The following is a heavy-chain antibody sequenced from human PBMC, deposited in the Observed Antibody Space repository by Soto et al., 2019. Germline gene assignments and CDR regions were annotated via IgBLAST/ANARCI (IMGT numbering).Heavy chain of an antibody. D-gene: IGHD5-12*01. J-gene: IGHJ4*02. CDR3: AKGEGGYRDYDVGYHFDY. CDR1: GFTFSSHG. CDR2: ISYGGTNK. V-gene: IGHV3-30*18. Sequence: QVQLEESGGGVVQPGRSLRLSCAASGFTFSSHGMHWVRQAPGKGLEWVAVISYGGTNKYYADSVKGRFTISRDNSKNTLYLQMNSLRVEDTAVYYCAKGEGGYRDYDVGYHFDYWGQGTLVTVSS.